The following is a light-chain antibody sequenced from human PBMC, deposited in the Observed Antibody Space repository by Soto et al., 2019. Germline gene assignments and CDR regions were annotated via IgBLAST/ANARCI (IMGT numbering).Light chain of an antibody. CDR1: SVHSSYI. CDR3: ETWDSNTRV. J-gene: IGLJ3*02. CDR2: LEGSGNY. Sequence: QSVLTQSSSASASLGSSVKLTCTLRSVHSSYIIAWHQQQPGKAPRYLMNLEGSGNYNKGSGVPDRFSGSSSGADRYLTISNLQFEDEADYYCETWDSNTRVFGGGTKVIVL. V-gene: IGLV4-60*02.